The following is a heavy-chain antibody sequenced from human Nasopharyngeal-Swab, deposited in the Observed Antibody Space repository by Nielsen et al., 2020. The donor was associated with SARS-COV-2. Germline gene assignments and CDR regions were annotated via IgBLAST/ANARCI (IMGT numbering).Heavy chain of an antibody. V-gene: IGHV4-39*01. CDR3: ASQGSGSYYLLYYYYGMDV. D-gene: IGHD1-26*01. CDR2: IYYSGST. Sequence: WIRQPPGKGLERIGSIYYSGSTDYNPALKSRVTISKDTSKNQYSLKLSSVTAADTAVYYCASQGSGSYYLLYYYYGMDVWGQGTTVTVSS. J-gene: IGHJ6*02.